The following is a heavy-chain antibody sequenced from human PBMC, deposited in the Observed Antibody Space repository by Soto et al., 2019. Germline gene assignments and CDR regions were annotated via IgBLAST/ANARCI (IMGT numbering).Heavy chain of an antibody. CDR1: GFTFNSYA. J-gene: IGHJ5*02. V-gene: IGHV3-30-3*01. CDR2: ISYDGSKK. Sequence: PGGSLRLSCIASGFTFNSYAMHWVRQAPGKGLEWVAVISYDGSKKYYADSVKGRFTISRDPSKNTLYLQIYSLRPEDTAVYYCARGHYYDNSGYYGRQTRWFDPWGQGTLVTVSS. CDR3: ARGHYYDNSGYYGRQTRWFDP. D-gene: IGHD3-22*01.